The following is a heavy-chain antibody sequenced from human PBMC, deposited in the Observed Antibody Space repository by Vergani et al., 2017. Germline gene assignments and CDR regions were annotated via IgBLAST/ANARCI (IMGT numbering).Heavy chain of an antibody. CDR2: ISYDGTNK. Sequence: QVQLVESGGGVVQPGRSLRLSCAASGFTFSSYGMHWVRQAPGKGLEWVAVISYDGTNKYHADSVKGRFTISSDNSKNTLYMQMNSLRAEDTAVYYCAKDRRGTIAAASTSELGYWGQGTLVTVSS. CDR3: AKDRRGTIAAASTSELGY. D-gene: IGHD6-13*01. CDR1: GFTFSSYG. J-gene: IGHJ4*02. V-gene: IGHV3-30*18.